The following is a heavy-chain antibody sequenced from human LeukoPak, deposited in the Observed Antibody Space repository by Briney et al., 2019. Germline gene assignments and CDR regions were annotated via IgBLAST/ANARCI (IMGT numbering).Heavy chain of an antibody. J-gene: IGHJ3*02. V-gene: IGHV1-69*04. CDR3: ARVRFDAFDI. Sequence: SVSVSCTASGGTFSNYAISWVRQAPGQGLEWMGRIIPILEIANYAQKFQGRVTIAADKSTSIAYVELSSLRSEDTAVYYCARVRFDAFDIWGQGTMVTVSS. CDR1: GGTFSNYA. CDR2: IIPILEIA. D-gene: IGHD3-3*01.